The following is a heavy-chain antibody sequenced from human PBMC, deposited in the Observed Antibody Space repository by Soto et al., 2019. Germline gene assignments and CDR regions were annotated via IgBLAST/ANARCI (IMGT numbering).Heavy chain of an antibody. Sequence: ASVKVSCKASGYTFTSYHMHWVRQAPGQGLEWMGIINPSGGSTSYAQKFQGRVTMTRDTSTSTVYMELSSLRSEDTAVYYCARGLPYYYGSGSYYPFDYWGQGTLVTVSS. CDR2: INPSGGST. J-gene: IGHJ4*02. V-gene: IGHV1-46*01. D-gene: IGHD3-10*01. CDR1: GYTFTSYH. CDR3: ARGLPYYYGSGSYYPFDY.